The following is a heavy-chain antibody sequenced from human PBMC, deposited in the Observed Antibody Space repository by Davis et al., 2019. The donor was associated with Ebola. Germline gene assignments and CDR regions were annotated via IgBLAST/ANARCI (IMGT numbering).Heavy chain of an antibody. Sequence: ASVKVSCKASGYTLTDYQMHWVRQAPGQGLEWMGWINPKSGGTNYAQKFQGWVTMTRDTSISTVYMELSRLRSDDTAVYYCARDLSYSYYYHYYGMDVWGLGTTATVSS. V-gene: IGHV1-2*04. CDR2: INPKSGGT. J-gene: IGHJ6*02. CDR1: GYTLTDYQ. CDR3: ARDLSYSYYYHYYGMDV. D-gene: IGHD3-10*01.